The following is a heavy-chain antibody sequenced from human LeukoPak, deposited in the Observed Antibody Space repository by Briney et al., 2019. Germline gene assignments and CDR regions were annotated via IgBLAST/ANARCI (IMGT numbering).Heavy chain of an antibody. D-gene: IGHD1-26*01. V-gene: IGHV3-23*01. Sequence: PGGSLRLSCAASGFTFSNYAMSWVRQAPGKGLEWVSAISGSGGNTYYADSVKGRFTISRDNAKNSLYLQMNSLRAEDTAVYYCARGGRGRIVGATRRLYYFDYWGQGTLVTVSS. CDR2: ISGSGGNT. J-gene: IGHJ4*02. CDR1: GFTFSNYA. CDR3: ARGGRGRIVGATRRLYYFDY.